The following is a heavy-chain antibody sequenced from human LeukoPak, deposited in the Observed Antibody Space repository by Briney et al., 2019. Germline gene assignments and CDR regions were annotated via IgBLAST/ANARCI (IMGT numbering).Heavy chain of an antibody. V-gene: IGHV3-30*02. CDR2: IRSDGSNK. D-gene: IGHD3-22*01. Sequence: PGGSLRLSCAASGFTFSTYGMHWVRQASGKGLEWVAFIRSDGSNKNYADSVKSRFTISRDNSKNTLYLQMNSLRADDTAVYYCARGLSDYYLGDYWGQGTLVTVSS. CDR1: GFTFSTYG. CDR3: ARGLSDYYLGDY. J-gene: IGHJ4*02.